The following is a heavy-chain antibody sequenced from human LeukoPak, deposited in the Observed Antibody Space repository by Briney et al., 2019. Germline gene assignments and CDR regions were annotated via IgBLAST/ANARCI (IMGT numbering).Heavy chain of an antibody. CDR1: GFTFSIYT. Sequence: GGSLRLSCAASGFTFSIYTINWVRQAPGEGLEWVSSISSSSSYIYYADSVKGRLTISRDNAKNSLYLQMNSLRAEDTAVYYCARGDGRGSYKDYYFDYWGQGTLVTVSS. J-gene: IGHJ4*02. CDR3: ARGDGRGSYKDYYFDY. V-gene: IGHV3-21*01. CDR2: ISSSSSYI. D-gene: IGHD1-26*01.